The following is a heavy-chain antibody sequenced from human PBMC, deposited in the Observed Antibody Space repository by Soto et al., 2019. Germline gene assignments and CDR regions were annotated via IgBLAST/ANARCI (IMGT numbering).Heavy chain of an antibody. CDR2: IYYSGST. V-gene: IGHV4-31*03. CDR1: GGSISSGGYY. D-gene: IGHD5-12*01. CDR3: AGVFPGRGWLQLGGYFDY. J-gene: IGHJ4*02. Sequence: QVQLQESGPGLVKPSQTLSLTCTVSGGSISSGGYYWSWIRQHPGKGLEWIGYIYYSGSTYYNPSLKSRVTISVDTSKNQFSLKLSSVTAADTAVYYCAGVFPGRGWLQLGGYFDYWGQGTLVTVSS.